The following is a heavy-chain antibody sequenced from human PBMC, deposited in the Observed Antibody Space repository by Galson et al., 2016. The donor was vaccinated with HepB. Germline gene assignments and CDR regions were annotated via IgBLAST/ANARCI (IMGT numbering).Heavy chain of an antibody. D-gene: IGHD2-21*01. CDR2: MSGDGGVT. J-gene: IGHJ4*02. V-gene: IGHV3-74*01. Sequence: SLRLSCAVSGLTFSTSWMHWVRQAPGEGLVWVSRMSGDGGVTDYADSVKGRFTISRDNAKNTLYLQMNSLRAEDTALYYCARHIGGRGYFDFGGQGALVTVSS. CDR1: GLTFSTSW. CDR3: ARHIGGRGYFDF.